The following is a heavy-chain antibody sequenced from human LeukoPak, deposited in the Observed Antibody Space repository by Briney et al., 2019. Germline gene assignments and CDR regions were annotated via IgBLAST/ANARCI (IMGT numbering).Heavy chain of an antibody. J-gene: IGHJ4*02. CDR2: IYTTGST. D-gene: IGHD3-3*01. CDR1: GGSISSYY. V-gene: IGHV4-4*09. Sequence: SETLSLTCTVSGGSISSYYWSWIRQPPGKGLEWIGYIYTTGSTDYNPSLKSRVTMSVDTSKNQLSLNLSSVTAADTAVYYCARRGTIFGPESLWGQGTLVTVSS. CDR3: ARRGTIFGPESL.